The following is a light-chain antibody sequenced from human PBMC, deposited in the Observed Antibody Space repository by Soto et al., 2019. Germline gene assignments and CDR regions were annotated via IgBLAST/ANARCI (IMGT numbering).Light chain of an antibody. Sequence: EIVMTQSPATLSVSPGERATLSCRASQSVSSSYLAWYQQKPGQAPRLLIYAASRRATGTPDRFSGSGSGTDFTLTISRLEPEDFAVYYCQQYGSSELTFGGGTKVDIK. V-gene: IGKV3-20*01. CDR2: AAS. CDR3: QQYGSSELT. CDR1: QSVSSSY. J-gene: IGKJ4*01.